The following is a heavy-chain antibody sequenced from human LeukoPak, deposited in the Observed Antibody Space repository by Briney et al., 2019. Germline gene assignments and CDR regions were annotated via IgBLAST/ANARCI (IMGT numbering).Heavy chain of an antibody. CDR1: GGSTSDFY. D-gene: IGHD5-18*01. J-gene: IGHJ6*03. V-gene: IGHV4-4*07. CDR2: IYSNGGT. CDR3: ARDRYGNSHTDYFYYYMDV. Sequence: SETLSLTCSVSGGSTSDFYWNWIRQPAGKGLEWIGRIYSNGGTSYNPALRSRVAMSIDTSKHQFSLKLSSVTAADTAVYFCARDRYGNSHTDYFYYYMDVWGKGTTVTVSS.